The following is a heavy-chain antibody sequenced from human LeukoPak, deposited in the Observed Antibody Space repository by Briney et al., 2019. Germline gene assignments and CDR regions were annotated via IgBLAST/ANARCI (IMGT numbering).Heavy chain of an antibody. CDR1: GFTFSSYS. Sequence: GGPLRLSCAASGFTFSSYSMNWVRQAPGKGLEWVSSISSSSSYIYYADSVKGRFTISRDNAKNSLYLQMNSLRAEDTAVYYYARVGVRYSSSATFDYWGQGTLVTVSS. CDR3: ARVGVRYSSSATFDY. V-gene: IGHV3-21*01. D-gene: IGHD6-6*01. CDR2: ISSSSSYI. J-gene: IGHJ4*02.